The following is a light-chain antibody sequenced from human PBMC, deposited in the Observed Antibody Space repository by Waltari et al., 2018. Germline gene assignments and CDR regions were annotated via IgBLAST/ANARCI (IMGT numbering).Light chain of an antibody. CDR1: SSALGSNNL. CDR2: EGS. Sequence: QSALTQPASVSGSPGQPLTISCTGTSSALGSNNLVPWYQQHPGQAPKVVIYEGSERPSGISNRFSGSKSGITASLTISGLQPEDEADYYCCSYAGSGTFVVFGGGTKLTVL. V-gene: IGLV2-23*03. J-gene: IGLJ2*01. CDR3: CSYAGSGTFVV.